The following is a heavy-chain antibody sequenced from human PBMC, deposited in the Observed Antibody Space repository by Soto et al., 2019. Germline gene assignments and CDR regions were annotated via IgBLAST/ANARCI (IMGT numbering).Heavy chain of an antibody. D-gene: IGHD6-19*01. CDR2: INPNSGGT. V-gene: IGHV1-2*04. CDR3: AREDGIAVAGTSSSFDY. J-gene: IGHJ4*02. Sequence: ASVKVSCKASGYTFTGYYMHWVRQAPGQGLEWMGWINPNSGGTNYAQKFQGWVTMARDTSISTAYMELSRLRSDDTAVYYCAREDGIAVAGTSSSFDYWGQGTLVTVSS. CDR1: GYTFTGYY.